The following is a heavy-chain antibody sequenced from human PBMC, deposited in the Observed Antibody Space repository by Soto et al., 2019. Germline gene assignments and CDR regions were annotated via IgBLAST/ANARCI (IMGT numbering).Heavy chain of an antibody. CDR3: ARLGFCSGSSCNYYYYYYGMDV. Sequence: GGSLRLSCSASGFAFSSYAMNWVRQAPGRGLEWVSFISGRGTTTYYADSVKGRFTISRDNAKNSLYLQVNSLRDEDTATYYCARLGFCSGSSCNYYYYYYGMDVWGQGTTVTVSS. CDR2: ISGRGTTT. J-gene: IGHJ6*02. CDR1: GFAFSSYA. D-gene: IGHD2-15*01. V-gene: IGHV3-48*02.